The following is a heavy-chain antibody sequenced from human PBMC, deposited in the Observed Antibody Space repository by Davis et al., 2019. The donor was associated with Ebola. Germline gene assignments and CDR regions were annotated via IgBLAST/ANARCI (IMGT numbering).Heavy chain of an antibody. CDR3: ARDSVVGPGFNAFDL. D-gene: IGHD2-15*01. J-gene: IGHJ3*01. CDR2: ISGYGGST. Sequence: PGGSLRLSCAASGFTFSSYAMSWVRQAPGKGLEWVSDISGYGGSTYYAASVKGRFTISRDKSKNTLSLQMNSLRVEDTAVYYCARDSVVGPGFNAFDLWGLGTMVTVSS. CDR1: GFTFSSYA. V-gene: IGHV3-23*01.